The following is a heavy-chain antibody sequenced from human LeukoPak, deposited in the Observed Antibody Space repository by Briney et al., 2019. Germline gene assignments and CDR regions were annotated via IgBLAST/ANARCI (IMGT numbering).Heavy chain of an antibody. CDR3: ARRRVNYYGSGSYYDL. J-gene: IGHJ4*02. CDR2: IYTSGST. D-gene: IGHD3-10*01. CDR1: GGSISSYY. V-gene: IGHV4-4*09. Sequence: SETLSLTCTVSGGSISSYYWSWIRQPPGKGLEWIGYIYTSGSTNHNPSLKSRVTISVDTSKNQFSLKLSSVTAADTAVYYCARRRVNYYGSGSYYDLWGQGTLVTVSS.